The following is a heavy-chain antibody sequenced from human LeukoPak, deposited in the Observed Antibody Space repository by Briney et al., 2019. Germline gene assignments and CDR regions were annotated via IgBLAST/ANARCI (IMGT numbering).Heavy chain of an antibody. V-gene: IGHV1-24*01. J-gene: IGHJ4*02. CDR1: GYTLTELS. CDR3: ATSIAVAGFSFDY. D-gene: IGHD6-19*01. CDR2: FDPEDGET. Sequence: ASVKVSCKVSGYTLTELSMDWVRQAPGKGLEWMGGFDPEDGETIYAQKFQGRVTMTEDTSTDTAYMELSSLRSEDTAVYYCATSIAVAGFSFDYWGQGTLVTVSS.